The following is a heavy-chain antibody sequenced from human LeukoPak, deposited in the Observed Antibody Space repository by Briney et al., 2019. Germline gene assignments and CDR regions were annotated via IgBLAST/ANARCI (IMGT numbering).Heavy chain of an antibody. CDR2: INHSGSI. CDR1: GGSFSGYY. J-gene: IGHJ4*02. V-gene: IGHV4-34*01. CDR3: ARKWELPPSYFDY. D-gene: IGHD1-26*01. Sequence: SETLSLTCAVYGGSFSGYYWSWVRQPPGKGLEWIGEINHSGSINYNPSLKSRVTISVDTSKNQVSLKLNSVAAADTAVYYCARKWELPPSYFDYWGQGTLVIVSS.